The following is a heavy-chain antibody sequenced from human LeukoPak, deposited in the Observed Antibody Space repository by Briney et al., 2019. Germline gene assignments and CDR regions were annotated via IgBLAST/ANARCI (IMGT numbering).Heavy chain of an antibody. V-gene: IGHV6-1*01. CDR1: GDSVSSNSAA. J-gene: IGHJ6*03. D-gene: IGHD5-12*01. Sequence: SQTLSLTCAISGDSVSSNSAAWNWIRQSPSRGLEWLGRTYYRSKWYNDYAVSVKSRITINPDTSKNQFSLKLSSVTAADTAVYYCARAGDSGYEINYYYYYYMDVWGKGTTVTVSS. CDR3: ARAGDSGYEINYYYYYYMDV. CDR2: TYYRSKWYN.